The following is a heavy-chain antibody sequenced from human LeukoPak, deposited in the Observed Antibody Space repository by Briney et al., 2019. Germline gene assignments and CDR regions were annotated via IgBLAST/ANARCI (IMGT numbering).Heavy chain of an antibody. CDR2: INTDGSST. D-gene: IGHD1-26*01. CDR3: AREYSSGSSSLDY. CDR1: GFTLSKYL. V-gene: IGHV3-74*01. J-gene: IGHJ4*02. Sequence: PGGSLILSCEGPGFTLSKYLLFCVRQAPGKGLGWVSRINTDGSSTSYAYSVKGRITISRDNANNTLYLQMNSLRAEDTAVYYCAREYSSGSSSLDYWGQGTLVTVSS.